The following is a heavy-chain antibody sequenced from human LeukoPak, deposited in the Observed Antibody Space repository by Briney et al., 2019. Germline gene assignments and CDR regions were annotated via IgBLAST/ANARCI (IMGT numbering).Heavy chain of an antibody. CDR2: INHSGST. D-gene: IGHD3-22*01. V-gene: IGHV4-34*01. J-gene: IGHJ4*02. CDR1: GGSFSGYY. Sequence: NPSETLSLTCAVYGGSFSGYYWSWIRQPPGKGLEWIGEINHSGSTNYNPSLKSRVTISVDTSKNQFSLKLSSVTAADTAVYYCARLQYYYDSSGYLGWGQGTLVTVSS. CDR3: ARLQYYYDSSGYLG.